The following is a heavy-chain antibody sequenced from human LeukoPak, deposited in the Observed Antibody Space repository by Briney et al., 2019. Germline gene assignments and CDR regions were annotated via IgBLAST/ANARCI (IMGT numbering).Heavy chain of an antibody. J-gene: IGHJ2*01. CDR3: ANSDSSGYPRYFDL. CDR2: ISGRGGGT. D-gene: IGHD3-22*01. V-gene: IGHV3-23*01. CDR1: GFTFGSYA. Sequence: GGSLRLSCAASGFTFGSYAMTWVRQAPGKGLEWVSAISGRGGGTYYADSVKGRFTISRDNSNQTLYLQMNSLRDEDTAVYYCANSDSSGYPRYFDLWGRGTLVTASS.